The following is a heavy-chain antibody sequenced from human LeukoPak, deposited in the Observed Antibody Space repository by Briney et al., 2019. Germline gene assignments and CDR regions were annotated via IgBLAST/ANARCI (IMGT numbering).Heavy chain of an antibody. V-gene: IGHV3-30*18. CDR3: AKDVAQIRYFDWLLTPALSSYFDY. CDR2: ISYDGSNK. D-gene: IGHD3-9*01. CDR1: RFTFSSYV. Sequence: GGSLRLSCAASRFTFSSYVMHWVRPAPRKGLEWGAVISYDGSNKYYADSVKGRFTISRDNSKNTLYLQMNSLRAEDTAVYYCAKDVAQIRYFDWLLTPALSSYFDYWGQGTLVTVSS. J-gene: IGHJ4*02.